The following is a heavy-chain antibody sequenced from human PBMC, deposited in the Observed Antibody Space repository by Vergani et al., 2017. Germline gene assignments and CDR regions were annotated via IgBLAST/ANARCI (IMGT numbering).Heavy chain of an antibody. CDR3: AKDRGGALNRFDP. J-gene: IGHJ5*02. CDR2: IRYDGSNK. V-gene: IGHV3-30*02. Sequence: QVQLVESGGGVVQPGGSLRLSCAASGFTFSSYGMHWVRQAPGKGLEWVAFIRYDGSNKYYADSVKGRFTISRDNSKNTLYLQMNSLRAEDTAVYYCAKDRGGALNRFDPWGQGTLVTVSS. CDR1: GFTFSSYG. D-gene: IGHD3-16*01.